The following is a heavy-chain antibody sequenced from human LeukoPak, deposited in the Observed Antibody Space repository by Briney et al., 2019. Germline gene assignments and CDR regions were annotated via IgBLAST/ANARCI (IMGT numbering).Heavy chain of an antibody. CDR2: IYYSGST. J-gene: IGHJ3*02. CDR1: GGSISSSSYY. D-gene: IGHD3-22*01. V-gene: IGHV4-39*07. Sequence: SETLSLTCTVSGGSISSSSYYWGWIRQPPGKGLEWIGSIYYSGSTYYNPSLKSRVTISVDTSKNQFSLKLSSVTAADTAVYYCARGMIGADDAFDIWGQGTMVTVSS. CDR3: ARGMIGADDAFDI.